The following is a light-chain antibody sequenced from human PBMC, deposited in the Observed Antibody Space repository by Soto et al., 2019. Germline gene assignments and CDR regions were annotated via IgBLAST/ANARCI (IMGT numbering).Light chain of an antibody. CDR1: QSVSSDY. CDR2: SAS. CDR3: HYYGRSLTWT. J-gene: IGKJ1*01. Sequence: EIVLTQSPGTLSLSPGERATLSCRASQSVSSDYLAWYPHKPGQAPSLLIYSASSRATGIPDRFSGSGYRTDFPLTSSSLEPEDFACYYCHYYGRSLTWTFGQGTKVEIK. V-gene: IGKV3-20*01.